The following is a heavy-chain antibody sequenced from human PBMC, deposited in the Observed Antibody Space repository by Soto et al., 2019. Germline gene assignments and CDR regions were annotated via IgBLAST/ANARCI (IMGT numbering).Heavy chain of an antibody. D-gene: IGHD1-1*01. J-gene: IGHJ4*02. CDR1: GGSISSYY. V-gene: IGHV4-59*01. Sequence: SETLSLTCTVSGGSISSYYWSWIRQPPGKGLEWIGYIYYSGSTNYNPSLKSRVTISVDTSKNQFSLKLSSVTAADTAVYYCARVRLGRSNYYFDYWGQGTLVTVSS. CDR3: ARVRLGRSNYYFDY. CDR2: IYYSGST.